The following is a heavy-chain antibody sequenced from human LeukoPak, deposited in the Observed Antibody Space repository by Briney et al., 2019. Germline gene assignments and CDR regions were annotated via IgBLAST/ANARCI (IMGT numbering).Heavy chain of an antibody. Sequence: SETLSLTCTVYGGSFSSHYWAWIRQAPGKGLEWIGEINPGGSTNYNPSLKSRVTMSKDTSKKYFSLKLSSVTAADTAVYYCVTRTDWGQGTLVTVSS. CDR1: GGSFSSHY. CDR2: INPGGST. D-gene: IGHD1-14*01. J-gene: IGHJ4*02. CDR3: VTRTD. V-gene: IGHV4-34*01.